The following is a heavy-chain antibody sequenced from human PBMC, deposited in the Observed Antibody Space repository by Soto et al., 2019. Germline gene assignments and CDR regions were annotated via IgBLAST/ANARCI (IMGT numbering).Heavy chain of an antibody. CDR2: INEDSSYI. Sequence: EVQLVESGGGLVKPGGSLRLSCAASGFSFISYSMNWVRQAPGKGLEWVSSINEDSSYIYYAHSLRGRFTISRDNAKDSLYLQTNSLRAEDTAVYYCVRDFGWYFRSGYMDAWGDGATVTVSS. V-gene: IGHV3-21*02. J-gene: IGHJ6*03. D-gene: IGHD3-3*01. CDR1: GFSFISYS. CDR3: VRDFGWYFRSGYMDA.